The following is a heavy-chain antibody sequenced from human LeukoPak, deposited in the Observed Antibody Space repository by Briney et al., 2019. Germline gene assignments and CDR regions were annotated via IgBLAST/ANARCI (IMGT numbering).Heavy chain of an antibody. Sequence: PGGSLRLSCAASGFTFSSYWMHWVRQAPGKGLVWVSRINSDGSSTSYADSVKGRFTISRDNAKNTLYLQMNSLRSEDTAVYYCARAPTWSSTSYNYYYMDVWGKGTTVTISS. V-gene: IGHV3-74*01. J-gene: IGHJ6*03. CDR1: GFTFSSYW. CDR3: ARAPTWSSTSYNYYYMDV. D-gene: IGHD3-3*01. CDR2: INSDGSST.